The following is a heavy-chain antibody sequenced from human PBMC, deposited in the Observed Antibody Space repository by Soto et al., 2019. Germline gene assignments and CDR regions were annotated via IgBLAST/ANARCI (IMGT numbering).Heavy chain of an antibody. D-gene: IGHD3-10*01. CDR1: GRSFIVYY. CDR3: AGASSMVRGVIYWFDP. V-gene: IGHV4-34*01. CDR2: INHSGST. Sequence: KPSETLSLTCAVYGRSFIVYYWSWIRQPPGKVLEWIGEINHSGSTNYNPSLKSRVTISVDTSKNQFSLKLSSVTAADTAVYYCAGASSMVRGVIYWFDPWGQGTMVTVS. J-gene: IGHJ5*02.